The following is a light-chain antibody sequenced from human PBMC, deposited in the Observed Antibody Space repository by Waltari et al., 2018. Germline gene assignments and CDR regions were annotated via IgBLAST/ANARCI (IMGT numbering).Light chain of an antibody. Sequence: DIVMTQSPVTLSVSPGERATLSCRASQSIGSNLAWYQHKPGHAPLLLMYDASTRATGTPDRFRGSGSGTDFTLTISSLEPEDFAVYYCQQYASSPLTFGGGTKVEIK. CDR2: DAS. J-gene: IGKJ4*01. V-gene: IGKV3-20*01. CDR3: QQYASSPLT. CDR1: QSIGSN.